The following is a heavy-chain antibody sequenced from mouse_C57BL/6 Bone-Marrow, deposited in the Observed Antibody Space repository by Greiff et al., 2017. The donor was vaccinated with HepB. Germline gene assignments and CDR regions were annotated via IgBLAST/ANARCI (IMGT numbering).Heavy chain of an antibody. V-gene: IGHV5-6*01. Sequence: EVMLVESGGDLVKPGGSLKLSCAASGFTFSSYGMSWVRQTPDKRLEWVATISSGGSYTYYPDSVKGRFTISRDNAKNTLYLQMSRLKSEDTAMYYCAIWLLKFAYWGQGTLVTVSA. J-gene: IGHJ3*01. CDR3: AIWLLKFAY. CDR1: GFTFSSYG. D-gene: IGHD2-3*01. CDR2: ISSGGSYT.